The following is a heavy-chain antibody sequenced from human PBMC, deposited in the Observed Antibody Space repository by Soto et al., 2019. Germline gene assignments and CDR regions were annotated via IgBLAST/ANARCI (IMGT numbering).Heavy chain of an antibody. J-gene: IGHJ6*02. CDR1: EFSFSTYW. D-gene: IGHD2-15*01. V-gene: IGHV3-74*01. CDR2: IDTTGSTT. Sequence: VQLVESGGGLVQPGGSLRLSCVASEFSFSTYWMHWVRQAPGKGLMWVARIDTTGSTTTYADSVQGRFTISRDNAKTMMYLQMNSVRAEDTAIYFCASVSAAQYYYGMDAWGQGTKVTVS. CDR3: ASVSAAQYYYGMDA.